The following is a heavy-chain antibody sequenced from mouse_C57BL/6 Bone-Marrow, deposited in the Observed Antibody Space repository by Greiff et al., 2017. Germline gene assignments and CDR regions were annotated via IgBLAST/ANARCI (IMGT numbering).Heavy chain of an antibody. V-gene: IGHV14-4*01. CDR2: IDPENGDT. CDR3: TRDYDYEFDY. Sequence: EVQLVESGAELVRPGASVKLSCTASGFNIKDDYMHWVKQRPEQGLEWIGWIDPENGDTEYASKFQGKATITADTSSNTAYLQLSSLTSEDTAVYYCTRDYDYEFDYWGQGTTLTVSS. D-gene: IGHD2-4*01. CDR1: GFNIKDDY. J-gene: IGHJ2*01.